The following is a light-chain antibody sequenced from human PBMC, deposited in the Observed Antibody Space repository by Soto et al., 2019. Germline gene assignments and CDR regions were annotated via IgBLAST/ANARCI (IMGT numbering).Light chain of an antibody. V-gene: IGKV1-9*01. J-gene: IGKJ1*01. Sequence: DIQLTQSPSFLSASVGDRFTITCRASQAISSYLAWYQQKPGKPPKLLIYGASTLQSDVPSRFSGSGSGTEFTLTVSSLQPEDFATYYCQQSYSNPTWTFGQGTKVDI. CDR2: GAS. CDR1: QAISSY. CDR3: QQSYSNPTWT.